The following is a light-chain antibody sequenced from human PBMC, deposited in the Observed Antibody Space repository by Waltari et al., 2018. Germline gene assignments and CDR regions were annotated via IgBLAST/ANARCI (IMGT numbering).Light chain of an antibody. Sequence: EIKMTQSPSTLSESVGDRMTITCRASQSIGTWLDLYQQNPGKSPKFLIYEATTLENGVPSRFSSSGSGTEFTLTISSLQPDDFATYYCQRYNSYPISFGPGTKVDI. J-gene: IGKJ3*01. V-gene: IGKV1-5*03. CDR1: QSIGTW. CDR2: EAT. CDR3: QRYNSYPIS.